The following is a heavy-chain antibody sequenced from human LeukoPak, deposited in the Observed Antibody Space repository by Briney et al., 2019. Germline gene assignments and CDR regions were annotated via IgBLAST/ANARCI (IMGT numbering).Heavy chain of an antibody. CDR1: GYTFTSYG. Sequence: ASVKVSCTASGYTFTSYGISWVRQAPGQGLEWMGWISAYNGNTNYAQKLQGRVTMTTDTSTSTAYMELRSLRSDDTAVYYCASRKDGDFSFDYWGQGTLVTVSS. CDR2: ISAYNGNT. CDR3: ASRKDGDFSFDY. D-gene: IGHD2-21*02. J-gene: IGHJ4*02. V-gene: IGHV1-18*01.